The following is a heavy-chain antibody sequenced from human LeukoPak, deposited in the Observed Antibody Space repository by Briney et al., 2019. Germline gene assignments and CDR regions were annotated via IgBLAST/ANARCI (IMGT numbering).Heavy chain of an antibody. CDR1: GFTFSNYN. CDR3: AKDSRGWLWFGELGTLEY. J-gene: IGHJ4*02. CDR2: LTSSGTYI. D-gene: IGHD3-10*01. Sequence: GGSLRLSCAASGFTFSNYNMNWLRQAPGKTMEGVSYLTSSGTYILYADSVRGRFTISRDNAKNSLYLQMDSLGPEDTAVYYCAKDSRGWLWFGELGTLEYWGQGTLVTVSS. V-gene: IGHV3-21*01.